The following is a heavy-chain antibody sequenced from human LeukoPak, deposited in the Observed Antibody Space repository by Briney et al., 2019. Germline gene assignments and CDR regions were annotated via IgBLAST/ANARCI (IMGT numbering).Heavy chain of an antibody. CDR2: INHSGSP. CDR3: ARSPPNYDSSGYYDHFDY. J-gene: IGHJ4*02. D-gene: IGHD3-22*01. V-gene: IGHV4-34*01. Sequence: SETLSLTCAVYGGSFGVYSWGWIRQPQGKGLEWMGEINHSGSPNYNPSLMSRVTISVDTSKNQFSLKLSSVTAADTAVYYCARSPPNYDSSGYYDHFDYWGQGTLVTVSS. CDR1: GGSFGVYS.